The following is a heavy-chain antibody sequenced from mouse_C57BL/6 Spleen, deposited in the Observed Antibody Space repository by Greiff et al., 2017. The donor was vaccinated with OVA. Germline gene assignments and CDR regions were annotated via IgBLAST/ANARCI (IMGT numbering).Heavy chain of an antibody. CDR3: VRDNSNLDWFAY. J-gene: IGHJ3*01. CDR1: GFTFNTYA. CDR2: IRSKSSNYAT. D-gene: IGHD2-5*01. Sequence: EVQLQQSGGGLVQPKGSLKLSCAASGFTFNTYAMHWVRQAPGKGLEWVARIRSKSSNYATYYADSVKDRFTISRDDSQSMLYLQMNNLKTEDTAMYYCVRDNSNLDWFAYWGQGTLVTVSA. V-gene: IGHV10-3*01.